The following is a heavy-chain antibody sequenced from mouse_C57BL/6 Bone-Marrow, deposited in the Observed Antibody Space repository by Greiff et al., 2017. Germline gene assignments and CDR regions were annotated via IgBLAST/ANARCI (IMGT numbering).Heavy chain of an antibody. CDR3: ARSRGCYYAMDY. Sequence: QVQLQQPGAELVKPGASVKLSCKASGYTFTSYWMHWVKQRPGHGLEWIGMIHPNSGSTNYNEKFKSKATLAVDKSSSTAYMHLSSLTSEDSAVYYCARSRGCYYAMDYWGQGTSVTVSS. CDR1: GYTFTSYW. V-gene: IGHV1-64*01. J-gene: IGHJ4*01. CDR2: IHPNSGST.